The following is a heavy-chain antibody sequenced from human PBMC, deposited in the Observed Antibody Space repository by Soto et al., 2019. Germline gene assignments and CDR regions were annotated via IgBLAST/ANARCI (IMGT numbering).Heavy chain of an antibody. Sequence: HVQLVQSGAEVKKPGSSVKVSCKASGDTFNSYTMSWVRQAPGQGLEWMGRIIPIFGIANYAQKFQGRVTTTADKSTNASDMELSSLTHEDMAVYYCASPIVGDTKWGQGTLVTVSS. V-gene: IGHV1-69*02. CDR2: IIPIFGIA. D-gene: IGHD1-26*01. CDR1: GDTFNSYT. CDR3: ASPIVGDTK. J-gene: IGHJ4*02.